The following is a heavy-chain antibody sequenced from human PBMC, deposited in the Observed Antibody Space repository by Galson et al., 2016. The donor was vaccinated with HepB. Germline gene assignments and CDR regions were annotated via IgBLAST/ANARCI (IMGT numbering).Heavy chain of an antibody. D-gene: IGHD6-19*01. CDR1: GGTFSRNS. Sequence: SVKVSCKASGGTFSRNSISWVRQAPGQGFQWMGGITPIFGRTYYAQKFQGRVALTADESRTTAYMELSGLRSEDTAVYYCAREHSSGLSDYWGQGTLVTVSS. CDR2: ITPIFGRT. CDR3: AREHSSGLSDY. J-gene: IGHJ4*02. V-gene: IGHV1-69*13.